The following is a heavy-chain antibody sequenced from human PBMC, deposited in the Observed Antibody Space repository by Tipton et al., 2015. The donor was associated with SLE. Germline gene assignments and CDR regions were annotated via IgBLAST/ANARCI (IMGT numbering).Heavy chain of an antibody. CDR3: VRDPQGYYYDSRGYFDL. J-gene: IGHJ2*01. CDR1: GGSISSYY. CDR2: IYTSGST. D-gene: IGHD3-22*01. V-gene: IGHV4-4*08. Sequence: TLSLTCTVSGGSISSYYWSWIRQPPGKGLEWIGYIYTSGSTNYNPSLKSRVTISVDTFKNQFSLKLSSMTAADTAMYYCVRDPQGYYYDSRGYFDLWGRGTLVTVSS.